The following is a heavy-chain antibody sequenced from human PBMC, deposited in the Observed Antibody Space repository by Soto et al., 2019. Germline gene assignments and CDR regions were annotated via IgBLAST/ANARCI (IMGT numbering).Heavy chain of an antibody. Sequence: SETLSLTCTVSGGSISSSSYYWGWIRQPPGKGLEWIGSIYYSGSTYYNPSLKSRVTISVDTSKNQFSLKLSSVTAADTAVYYCARHQITMVRGVIKYYYGMDVWGQGTTVTVSS. CDR3: ARHQITMVRGVIKYYYGMDV. CDR2: IYYSGST. J-gene: IGHJ6*02. CDR1: GGSISSSSYY. D-gene: IGHD3-10*01. V-gene: IGHV4-39*01.